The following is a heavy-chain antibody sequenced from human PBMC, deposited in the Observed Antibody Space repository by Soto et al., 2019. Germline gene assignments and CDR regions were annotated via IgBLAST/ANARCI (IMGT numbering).Heavy chain of an antibody. J-gene: IGHJ4*02. CDR3: AKDGDPGRYYDSSGYYYGY. Sequence: GGSLRLSCAASGFTFSSYGMHWVRQAPCKGLEWVAVISYDGSNKYYADSVKGRFTISRDNSKNTLYLQMNSLRAEDTAVYYCAKDGDPGRYYDSSGYYYGYWGQGT. D-gene: IGHD3-22*01. V-gene: IGHV3-30*18. CDR2: ISYDGSNK. CDR1: GFTFSSYG.